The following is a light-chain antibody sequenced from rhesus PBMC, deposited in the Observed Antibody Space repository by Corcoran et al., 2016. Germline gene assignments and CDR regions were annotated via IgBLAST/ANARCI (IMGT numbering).Light chain of an antibody. CDR1: QGISNW. CDR2: DAS. CDR3: QQHNSDPWT. Sequence: GDRVTITCQASQGISNWLAWYQQKPGKDPKLLIFDASSLQSGVPPRFSGRVSGTEFTLTISSLQPEDFATYYCQQHNSDPWTFGQGTKVEIK. V-gene: IGKV1-33*02. J-gene: IGKJ1*01.